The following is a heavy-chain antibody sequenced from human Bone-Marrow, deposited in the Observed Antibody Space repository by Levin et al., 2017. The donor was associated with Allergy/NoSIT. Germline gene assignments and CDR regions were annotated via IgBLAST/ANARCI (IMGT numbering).Heavy chain of an antibody. CDR2: IYYSGST. D-gene: IGHD6-13*01. J-gene: IGHJ6*02. V-gene: IGHV4-59*01. CDR1: GGSITNYY. CDR3: ARDRTIAAAGGGHYYYGMGV. Sequence: SETLSLTCTVSGGSITNYYWSWIRQPPGKGLEWIGYIYYSGSTNYNPSLKSRVTISVDTSKNQFSLKLSSVTAADSAVYYCARDRTIAAAGGGHYYYGMGVWGQGTTVTVSS.